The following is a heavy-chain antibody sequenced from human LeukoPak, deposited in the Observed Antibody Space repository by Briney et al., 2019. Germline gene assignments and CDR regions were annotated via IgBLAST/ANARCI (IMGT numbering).Heavy chain of an antibody. CDR3: AKDEYGWAFDI. CDR1: GFTFSSYC. CDR2: ISYDGSNK. Sequence: PGGSPRLSCAASGFTFSSYCMHWGRQAPGKGLEWVAVISYDGSNKYYADSAKGRFTISRDNSKNTLYLQMNSLTAEDTAVYYCAKDEYGWAFDIWGQGTLVTVSS. D-gene: IGHD2-8*02. V-gene: IGHV3-30*18. J-gene: IGHJ3*02.